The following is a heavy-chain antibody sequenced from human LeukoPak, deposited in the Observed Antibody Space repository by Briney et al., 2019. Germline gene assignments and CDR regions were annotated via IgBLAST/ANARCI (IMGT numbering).Heavy chain of an antibody. V-gene: IGHV4-39*01. CDR2: IYYSGST. Sequence: PSETLSLTCTVSGGSISSSSYYWGWIRQPPGKGLEWIGSIYYSGSTYYNPSLKSRVTISVATSKNQFSLKLSSVTAADTAVYDGARHVPAAGITMVRGVSVYYVDYWGQGTLVTVSS. CDR3: ARHVPAAGITMVRGVSVYYVDY. CDR1: GGSISSSSYY. D-gene: IGHD3-10*01. J-gene: IGHJ4*02.